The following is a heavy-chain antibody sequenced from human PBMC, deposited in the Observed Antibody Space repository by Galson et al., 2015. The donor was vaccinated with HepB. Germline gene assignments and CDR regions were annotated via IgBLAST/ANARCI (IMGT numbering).Heavy chain of an antibody. J-gene: IGHJ4*02. V-gene: IGHV4-34*01. Sequence: ETLSLTCAVYGGSFSGYYWSWIRQPPGKGLEWIGEINHSGSTNYNPSLKSRVTISVDTSKNQFSLKLSSVTAADTAVYYCARGAQYSGSGSPNQPFDYWGPGTLVTVSS. CDR3: ARGAQYSGSGSPNQPFDY. D-gene: IGHD3-10*01. CDR1: GGSFSGYY. CDR2: INHSGST.